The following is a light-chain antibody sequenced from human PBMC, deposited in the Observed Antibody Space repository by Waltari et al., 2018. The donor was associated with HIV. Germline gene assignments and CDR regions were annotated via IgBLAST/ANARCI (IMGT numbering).Light chain of an antibody. CDR1: SSNIGADYD. V-gene: IGLV1-40*01. J-gene: IGLJ3*02. Sequence: QSVLTQPPSVSGAPGRRVTISCTGSSSNIGADYDVHWYQQYPGTVPKLLINPNTNRPSGVPDRFSGSKSGTSASLAITGLRAEDEAVYYCQSYDTSLSGSRVFGGGTKLTVL. CDR3: QSYDTSLSGSRV. CDR2: PNT.